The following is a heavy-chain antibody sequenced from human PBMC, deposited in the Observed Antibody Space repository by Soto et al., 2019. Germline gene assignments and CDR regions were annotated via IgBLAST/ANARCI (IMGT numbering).Heavy chain of an antibody. J-gene: IGHJ5*02. CDR3: ARAKRSYCSSTSCSTNFDP. V-gene: IGHV4-34*01. CDR1: GGSFSGYY. D-gene: IGHD2-2*01. CDR2: INHSGST. Sequence: PSETLSLTCAVYGGSFSGYYWSWIRQPPGKGLEWIGEINHSGSTNYNPSLKSRVTISVDTSKNQFSLKLSSVTAADTAVYYCARAKRSYCSSTSCSTNFDPWGQGTLVTVSS.